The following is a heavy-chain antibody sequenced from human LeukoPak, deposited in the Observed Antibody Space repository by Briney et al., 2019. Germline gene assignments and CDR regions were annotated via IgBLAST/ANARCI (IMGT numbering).Heavy chain of an antibody. J-gene: IGHJ4*02. Sequence: PSETLSLTCTVSGGSISSGGYYWSWIRQHPGEGLEWIGYIHYSGITYYNPSLKSRVTIPVATSKNQFSLKLTSVTAADTAVYYCANYDSSGYYTFAFWGQGTLVTVSS. CDR2: IHYSGIT. CDR3: ANYDSSGYYTFAF. D-gene: IGHD3-22*01. V-gene: IGHV4-31*03. CDR1: GGSISSGGYY.